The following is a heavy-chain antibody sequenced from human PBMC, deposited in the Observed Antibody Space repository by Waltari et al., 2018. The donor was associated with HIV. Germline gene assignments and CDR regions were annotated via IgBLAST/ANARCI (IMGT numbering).Heavy chain of an antibody. CDR2: VNTANGHT. Sequence: VQLVQSGAEEKRPGASVKISCKASGYSFTSHAIHWVRQAPGQRLEWVGWVNTANGHTKKAQNFQGRVTITRDTSATTASMELNSLRSEDTAVYYCAREMSLIRVIAVAMDVWGQGTTVTVSS. CDR1: GYSFTSHA. V-gene: IGHV1-3*05. CDR3: AREMSLIRVIAVAMDV. D-gene: IGHD6-19*01. J-gene: IGHJ6*02.